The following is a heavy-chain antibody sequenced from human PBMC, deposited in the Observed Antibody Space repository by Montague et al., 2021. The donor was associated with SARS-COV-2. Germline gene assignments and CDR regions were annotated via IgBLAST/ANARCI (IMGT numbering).Heavy chain of an antibody. CDR1: GFTFSSYD. J-gene: IGHJ6*02. CDR2: IWYDGSNQ. Sequence: SLRLSCAASGFTFSSYDMHWVRQAPGKGLEWVAVIWYDGSNQYYXDSXKGRFTISRDNSRNTLYLQMNNLRAEDTAVYYCAREYSAPRWFGEYNRYGMDVWGQGTTVTVSS. V-gene: IGHV3-33*08. D-gene: IGHD3-10*01. CDR3: AREYSAPRWFGEYNRYGMDV.